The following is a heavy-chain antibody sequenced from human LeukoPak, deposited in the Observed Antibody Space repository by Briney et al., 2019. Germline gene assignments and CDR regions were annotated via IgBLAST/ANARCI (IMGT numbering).Heavy chain of an antibody. CDR1: GFTFSSYW. CDR2: INSDGSST. CDR3: ARDDRYSAFDY. J-gene: IGHJ4*02. V-gene: IGHV3-74*01. D-gene: IGHD5-18*01. Sequence: PGGSLRLSCAASGFTFSSYWMHWVRQAPGKGLVWVSRINSDGSSTSYADSAKGRFTISRDNAKNTLYLQMNSLRAEDTAVYYCARDDRYSAFDYWGQGTLVTVSS.